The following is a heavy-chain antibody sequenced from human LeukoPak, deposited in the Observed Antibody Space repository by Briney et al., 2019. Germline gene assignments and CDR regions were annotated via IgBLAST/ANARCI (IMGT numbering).Heavy chain of an antibody. CDR3: ARGVSSSGWYRYYFDY. Sequence: PVKVSCKASGYTFTSYGISWVRQAPGQGLEWMGGIIPIFGTANYAQKFQGRVTITADESTSTAYMELSSLRSEDTAVYYCARGVSSSGWYRYYFDYWGQGTLVTVSS. V-gene: IGHV1-69*13. J-gene: IGHJ4*02. D-gene: IGHD6-19*01. CDR1: GYTFTSYG. CDR2: IIPIFGTA.